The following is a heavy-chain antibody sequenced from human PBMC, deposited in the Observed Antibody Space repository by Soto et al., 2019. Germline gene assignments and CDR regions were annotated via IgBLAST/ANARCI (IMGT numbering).Heavy chain of an antibody. Sequence: GGSLRLSCAASGFTFSSYAMSWVRQAPGKGLEWVSAISGSGGSTYYADSVKGRFTISRDNSKNTLYLQMNSLRAEDTAVYYCAKTDYYDSSGSPGVFDYWGQGTLVTVSS. D-gene: IGHD3-22*01. CDR3: AKTDYYDSSGSPGVFDY. V-gene: IGHV3-23*01. J-gene: IGHJ4*02. CDR2: ISGSGGST. CDR1: GFTFSSYA.